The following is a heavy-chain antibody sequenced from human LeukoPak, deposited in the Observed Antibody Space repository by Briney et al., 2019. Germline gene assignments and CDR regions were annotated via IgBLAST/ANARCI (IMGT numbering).Heavy chain of an antibody. J-gene: IGHJ4*02. CDR2: IRYDGSNK. V-gene: IGHV3-30*02. Sequence: GGSLRLSCAAPGFTFSSYGMHWVRQAPGKGLEWVAFIRYDGSNKYYADSVKGRFTISRDNSKNTLYLQMNSLRAEDTAVYYCAKNRSAVYYDSSGFDYWGQGTLVTVSS. CDR1: GFTFSSYG. D-gene: IGHD3-22*01. CDR3: AKNRSAVYYDSSGFDY.